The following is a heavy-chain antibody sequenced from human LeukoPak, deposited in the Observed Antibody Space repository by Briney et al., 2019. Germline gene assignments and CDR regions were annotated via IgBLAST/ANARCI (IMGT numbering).Heavy chain of an antibody. J-gene: IGHJ4*02. CDR3: ARGSRPYDSSGYYY. Sequence: GGSLRLSCAASGFTFSSYEMNWVRQAPGKGLEWVSYISSSGSTIYYADSVKGRFTISRDNAKNSLYLQMNSLRAEDTAVYYCARGSRPYDSSGYYYWGQGTLVTVSS. CDR2: ISSSGSTI. CDR1: GFTFSSYE. V-gene: IGHV3-48*03. D-gene: IGHD3-22*01.